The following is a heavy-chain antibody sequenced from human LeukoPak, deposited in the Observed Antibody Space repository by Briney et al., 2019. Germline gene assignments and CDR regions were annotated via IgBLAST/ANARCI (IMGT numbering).Heavy chain of an antibody. CDR1: GGSISSSSYF. CDR3: ARHRFGGFYYFDY. V-gene: IGHV4-39*01. D-gene: IGHD3-10*01. J-gene: IGHJ4*02. CDR2: IYYSGST. Sequence: SETLSLTCTVSGGSISSSSYFWGWIRQPPGKGLEWIGSIYYSGSTYYNPSLKSRVTISVDTSNNQFSLKLTSVTASDTAVYYCARHRFGGFYYFDYWGQGTLVTVSS.